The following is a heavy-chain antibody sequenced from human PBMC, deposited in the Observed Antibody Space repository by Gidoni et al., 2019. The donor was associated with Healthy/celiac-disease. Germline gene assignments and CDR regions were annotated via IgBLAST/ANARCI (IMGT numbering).Heavy chain of an antibody. CDR3: ARDRCSSSSCSYYYYYYMDV. Sequence: QVQMQESGPGLVKPSETLSLTCTVSGGSISTYYCNWIRQPAGKGLEWIGRIYTSGSTNYNTSLKSRVTMSVDTSKNQFSLNLSSVTAADTAVYYCARDRCSSSSCSYYYYYYMDVWGKGTTVTVSS. CDR1: GGSISTYY. J-gene: IGHJ6*03. CDR2: IYTSGST. V-gene: IGHV4-4*07. D-gene: IGHD2-2*01.